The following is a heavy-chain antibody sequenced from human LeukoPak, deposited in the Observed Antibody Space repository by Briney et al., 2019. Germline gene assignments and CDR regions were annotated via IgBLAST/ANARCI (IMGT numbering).Heavy chain of an antibody. CDR3: ARKTPYRNGFDY. CDR2: ISSSSSDI. V-gene: IGHV3-21*06. D-gene: IGHD1-26*01. J-gene: IGHJ4*02. Sequence: GGSLRLSCAASGFTLSSYTMNWVRQAPGKGLEWVSSISSSSSDIYYADSVKGRFTISRDNAKNSLYLQMSSLRAEDTAVYYCARKTPYRNGFDYWGQGTLVTVSS. CDR1: GFTLSSYT.